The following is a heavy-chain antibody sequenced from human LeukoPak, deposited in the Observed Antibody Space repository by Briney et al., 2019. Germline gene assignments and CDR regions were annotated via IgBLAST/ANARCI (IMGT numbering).Heavy chain of an antibody. J-gene: IGHJ5*02. V-gene: IGHV4-61*08. D-gene: IGHD3-10*01. CDR2: IHYTGST. CDR3: ARGGYYGSGNDFRFDP. CDR1: GGSIGNSGYY. Sequence: PSETLSLTCTVSGGSIGNSGYYWGWIRQPPGKGLECIGYIHYTGSTNYNPSLKSRATISVETSKNQLSLKLKSVTAADTAVYYCARGGYYGSGNDFRFDPWGQGTLVTVSS.